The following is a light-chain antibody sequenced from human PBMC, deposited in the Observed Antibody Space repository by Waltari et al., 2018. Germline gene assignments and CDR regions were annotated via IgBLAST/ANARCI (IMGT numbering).Light chain of an antibody. CDR3: MQALQTPYT. CDR1: QRLLQSNGYNY. Sequence: DIVMTQSPLSLPVTPGEPASISCRPSQRLLQSNGYNYLDWYLQKPGQSPQLLIYLGSNRASGVPDRISGSGSGTDFTLKISRVEAEDVGVYYCMQALQTPYTFGQGTKLEIK. CDR2: LGS. J-gene: IGKJ2*01. V-gene: IGKV2-28*01.